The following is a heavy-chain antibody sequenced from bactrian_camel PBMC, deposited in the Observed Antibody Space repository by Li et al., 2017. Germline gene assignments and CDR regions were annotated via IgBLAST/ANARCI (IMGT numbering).Heavy chain of an antibody. J-gene: IGHJ6*01. CDR2: SGWNT. Sequence: HVQLVESGGGSVQAGGSLRLSCTASGLTINDYCIAWFRQAPGKEREGVAASGWNTYYAGSVKGRFTISRDVAENTVYLQMNSLKPEDTAVYYCVGGGGSWSFGYWGQGTQVTVS. CDR1: GLTINDYC. V-gene: IGHV3S55*01. D-gene: IGHD6*01. CDR3: VGGGGSWSFGY.